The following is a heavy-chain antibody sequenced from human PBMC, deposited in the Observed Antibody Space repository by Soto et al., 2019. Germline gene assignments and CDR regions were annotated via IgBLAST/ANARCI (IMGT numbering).Heavy chain of an antibody. V-gene: IGHV3-66*01. J-gene: IGHJ4*02. Sequence: EVQLVESGGGLVQPGGSLRLSCAASGFTVSSNYMSWVRQAPGKGLEWVSVIYSGGSTYYADSVKGRFTISRDNSKNTLYLQMNSLRAEDTAVYYCARDSGQAYFDYWGQGTLGTVSS. CDR3: ARDSGQAYFDY. CDR1: GFTVSSNY. CDR2: IYSGGST.